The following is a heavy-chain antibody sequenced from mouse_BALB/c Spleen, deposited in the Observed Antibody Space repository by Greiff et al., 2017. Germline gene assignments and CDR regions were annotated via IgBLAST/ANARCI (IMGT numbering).Heavy chain of an antibody. CDR3: ARSGGNYVYWYFDV. CDR2: ISYSGST. V-gene: IGHV3-8*02. Sequence: EVMLVESGPSLVKPSQTLSLTCSVTGDSITSGYWNWIRKFPGNKLEYMGYISYSGSTYYNPSLKSRISITRDTSKNQYYLQLNSVTTEDTATYYCARSGGNYVYWYFDVWGAGTTVTVSS. D-gene: IGHD2-1*01. CDR1: GDSITSGY. J-gene: IGHJ1*01.